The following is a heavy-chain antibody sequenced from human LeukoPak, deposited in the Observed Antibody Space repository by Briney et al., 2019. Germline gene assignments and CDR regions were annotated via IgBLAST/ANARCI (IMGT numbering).Heavy chain of an antibody. CDR2: ISYDGSNK. CDR1: GFTFRSYA. D-gene: IGHD3-22*01. Sequence: PGGSLRLSCAASGFTFRSYAMYWVRQAPGKGLEWVAVISYDGSNKYYADSVKGRFTISRDNSKNTLYLQMNSLRAEDTAVYYCARAEDSSGFSVVDVWGQGTTVTVSS. J-gene: IGHJ6*02. CDR3: ARAEDSSGFSVVDV. V-gene: IGHV3-30-3*01.